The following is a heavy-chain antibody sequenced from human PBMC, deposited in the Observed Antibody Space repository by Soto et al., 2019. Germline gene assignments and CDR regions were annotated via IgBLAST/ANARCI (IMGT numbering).Heavy chain of an antibody. J-gene: IGHJ4*02. V-gene: IGHV1-46*03. CDR2: INPMGSTT. CDR1: GYTFTSYL. CDR3: ARAQSWGIYDY. D-gene: IGHD2-21*01. Sequence: QVQLVQSGAEVKKPGASVKISCTASGYTFTSYLIHWVRPAPGQGLEWMGVINPMGSTTTCAQSFHGRVTMPTETSTSTVYMELSSLRSEDTAVYYCARAQSWGIYDYWGQGTLVTVSS.